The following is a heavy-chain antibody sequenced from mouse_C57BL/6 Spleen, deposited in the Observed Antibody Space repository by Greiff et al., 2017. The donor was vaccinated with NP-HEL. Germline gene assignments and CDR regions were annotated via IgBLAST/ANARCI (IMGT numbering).Heavy chain of an antibody. D-gene: IGHD1-1*01. CDR3: ARVGYGSSSYFDY. CDR2: IDPSDSET. J-gene: IGHJ2*01. Sequence: QVQLKQPGAELVRPGSSVKLSCKASGYTFTSYWMHWVKQRPIQGLEWIGNIDPSDSETHYNQKFKDKATLTVDKSSSTAYMQLSSLTSEDSAVYYCARVGYGSSSYFDYWGQGTTLTVSS. CDR1: GYTFTSYW. V-gene: IGHV1-52*01.